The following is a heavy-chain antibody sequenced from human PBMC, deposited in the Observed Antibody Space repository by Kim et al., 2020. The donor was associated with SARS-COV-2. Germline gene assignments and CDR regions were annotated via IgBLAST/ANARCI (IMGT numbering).Heavy chain of an antibody. CDR1: GDSVSSSTAV. Sequence: SQTLSLTCAISGDSVSSSTAVWNWIRQSPSSGLEWLGRAYLRSKWMIEYAASVQGRITINPDTSKNQLSLHLDSVTPEDTAVYYCARGSVRGANNFDYWGQGTLVTVSS. J-gene: IGHJ4*02. CDR3: ARGSVRGANNFDY. CDR2: AYLRSKWMI. V-gene: IGHV6-1*01. D-gene: IGHD3-10*01.